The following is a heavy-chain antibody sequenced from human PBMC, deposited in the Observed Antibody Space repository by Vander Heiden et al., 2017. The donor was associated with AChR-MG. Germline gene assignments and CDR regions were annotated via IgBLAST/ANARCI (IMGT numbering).Heavy chain of an antibody. Sequence: QVQLQESGPGLVKPSETLSLPCTVSGGSISSYYWSWIRQPPGKGLEWIGYIYYSGSTNYNPSLKSRVTISVDTSKNQFSLKLSSVTAADTAVYYCARGGYFDWLLPPYYFDYWGQGTLVTVSS. CDR2: IYYSGST. CDR3: ARGGYFDWLLPPYYFDY. V-gene: IGHV4-59*01. J-gene: IGHJ4*02. D-gene: IGHD3-9*01. CDR1: GGSISSYY.